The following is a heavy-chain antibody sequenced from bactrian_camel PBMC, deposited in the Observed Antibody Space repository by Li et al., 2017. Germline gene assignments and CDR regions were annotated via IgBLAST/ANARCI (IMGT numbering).Heavy chain of an antibody. D-gene: IGHD2*01. Sequence: HVQLVESGGGSVQAGGSLRLSCAASGRTYSKWCMGWFRQISGKEREGLATIDSRGITAYADSVKGRFTISDSAGLNGVVLQMNNLKPEDTAIYTCAAGPHYYGFGAEYYPNWGRGTQVTVS. CDR2: IDSRGIT. CDR3: AAGPHYYGFGAEYYPN. J-gene: IGHJ4*01. V-gene: IGHV3S53*01. CDR1: GRTYSKWC.